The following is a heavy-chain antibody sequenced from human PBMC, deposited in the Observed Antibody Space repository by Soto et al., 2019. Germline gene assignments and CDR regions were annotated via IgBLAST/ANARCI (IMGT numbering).Heavy chain of an antibody. J-gene: IGHJ6*02. CDR2: MNPKSGNT. CDR1: GYTFSVYD. CDR3: ARALPSDYGREIYYYYGMDV. V-gene: IGHV1-8*02. D-gene: IGHD3-10*02. Sequence: ASVKVSCKASGYTFSVYDINWVRQATVQGLEWMGWMNPKSGNTGYAQKFQGRVTMTRNTPISTAYMELSSLRSEDTAVYYCARALPSDYGREIYYYYGMDVWGQGTTVTVSS.